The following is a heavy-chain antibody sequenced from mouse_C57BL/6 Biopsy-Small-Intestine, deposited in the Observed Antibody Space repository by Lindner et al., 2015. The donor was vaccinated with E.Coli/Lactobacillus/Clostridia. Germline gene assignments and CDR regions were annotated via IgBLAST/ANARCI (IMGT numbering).Heavy chain of an antibody. CDR3: ARGTRLDY. CDR1: GYAFTNYL. CDR2: INPGSGDT. D-gene: IGHD2-14*01. V-gene: IGHV1-54*01. Sequence: VQLQESGAELVRPGTSVKVSCKASGYAFTNYLIEWVKQRPGQGLEWIGVINPGSGDTTYNGNFKGKATLTADKSSSTAYMQLSSLTSEDSAVYFCARGTRLDYWGQGTTLTVSS. J-gene: IGHJ2*01.